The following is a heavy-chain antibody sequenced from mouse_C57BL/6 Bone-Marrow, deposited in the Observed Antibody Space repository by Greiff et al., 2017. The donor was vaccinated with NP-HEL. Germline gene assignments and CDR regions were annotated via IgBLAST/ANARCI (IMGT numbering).Heavy chain of an antibody. Sequence: QVQLQQSGPELVKPGASVKISCKASGYAFSSSWMNWVKQRPGKGLEWIGRIYPGDGDTNYNGRFKGKATLTADKSSSTAYMQLSSRTSEDSAVYCCARWGPYFDVWGTGTTVTVSS. CDR3: ARWGPYFDV. J-gene: IGHJ1*03. CDR1: GYAFSSSW. V-gene: IGHV1-82*01. CDR2: IYPGDGDT.